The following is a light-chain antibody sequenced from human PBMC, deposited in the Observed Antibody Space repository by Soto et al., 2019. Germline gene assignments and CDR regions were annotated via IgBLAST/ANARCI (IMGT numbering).Light chain of an antibody. Sequence: DIEMTQSPSTLSATVGDTVTITCRASQSIGTWLAWYQQKPEKAPKLLIYKATNVQSGVASRFSGSGSGTEFSLTISSLQPEDFAIYYCQQYNDYQYTFGQGTNLEIK. CDR3: QQYNDYQYT. CDR2: KAT. CDR1: QSIGTW. V-gene: IGKV1-5*03. J-gene: IGKJ2*01.